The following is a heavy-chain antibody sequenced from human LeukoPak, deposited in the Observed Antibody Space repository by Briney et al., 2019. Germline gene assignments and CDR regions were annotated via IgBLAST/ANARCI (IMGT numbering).Heavy chain of an antibody. Sequence: SETLSLTCTVSGGSISSYCWSWIRQPAGKGLEWIGRIYTSGSTNYNPSLKSRVTMSVDTSKNQFSLKLSSVTAADTAVYYCARGPSVVFAFDIWGQGTMVTVSS. CDR1: GGSISSYC. D-gene: IGHD2-15*01. V-gene: IGHV4-4*07. CDR3: ARGPSVVFAFDI. J-gene: IGHJ3*02. CDR2: IYTSGST.